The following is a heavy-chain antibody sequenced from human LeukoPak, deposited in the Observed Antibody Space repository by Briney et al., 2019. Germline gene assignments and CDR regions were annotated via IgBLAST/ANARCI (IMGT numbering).Heavy chain of an antibody. D-gene: IGHD6-13*01. CDR3: ARGRWYYFDY. V-gene: IGHV4-59*01. Sequence: SETLSLTCTVSGGSISSYYWSWIRQPPGKGLEWIGYIYYSGSTNYNSSLKSRVTISVDTSKNQFSLKLSSVTAADTAVYYCARGRWYYFDYWGQGTLVTVSS. CDR2: IYYSGST. CDR1: GGSISSYY. J-gene: IGHJ4*02.